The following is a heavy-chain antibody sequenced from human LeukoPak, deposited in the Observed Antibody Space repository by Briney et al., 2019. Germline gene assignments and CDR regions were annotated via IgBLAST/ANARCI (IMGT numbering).Heavy chain of an antibody. Sequence: HPGGSLRLSCAASGFTFSSYWMNWVRQAPGKGLEWVANIKEDGSEKYYVDSVKGRFTISRDNAKNSLYLQMSSLRVEDTALYYCARTPGYDYYYMDVWGKGTTVTVSS. CDR2: IKEDGSEK. CDR1: GFTFSSYW. J-gene: IGHJ6*03. V-gene: IGHV3-7*01. CDR3: ARTPGYDYYYMDV.